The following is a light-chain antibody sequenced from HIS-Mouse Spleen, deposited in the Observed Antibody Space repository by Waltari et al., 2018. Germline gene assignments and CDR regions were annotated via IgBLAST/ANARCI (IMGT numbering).Light chain of an antibody. J-gene: IGLJ2*01. CDR1: HNRRHI. CDR3: YATDSSSDHGV. V-gene: IGLV3-10*01. Sequence: SCVLPPPPQVSLAPRQRAPITGGRYHNRRHIGHRCQQKPGQAPVLVIYEDSNRPSGIPERFSGSSSGNMATLTISGAQVEDEADYYCYATDSSSDHGVFGGGTKLTVL. CDR2: EDS.